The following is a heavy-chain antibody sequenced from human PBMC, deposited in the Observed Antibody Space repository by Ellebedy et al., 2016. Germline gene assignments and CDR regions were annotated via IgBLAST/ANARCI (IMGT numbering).Heavy chain of an antibody. CDR1: GFDARKFV. D-gene: IGHD1-14*01. V-gene: IGHV3-66*03. J-gene: IGHJ4*02. CDR2: MRISDT. Sequence: GGSLRLSCVVSGFDARKFVISWVRQAPGKGLEWVASMRISDTAYAVSVKGRFRVSRDNTKNTLYLQMNSLRAEDTAVYYCARGNTIPGPEPLDYWGQGTLITVSS. CDR3: ARGNTIPGPEPLDY.